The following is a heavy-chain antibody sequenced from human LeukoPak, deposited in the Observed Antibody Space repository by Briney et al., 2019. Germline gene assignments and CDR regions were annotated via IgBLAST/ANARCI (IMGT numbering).Heavy chain of an antibody. CDR2: ISGGGRNT. D-gene: IGHD4-17*01. V-gene: IGHV3-23*01. CDR3: AKDRTSMVTTGLDY. J-gene: IGHJ4*02. CDR1: GITFSNYV. Sequence: PGGSLRLSCAASGITFSNYVMSWVHQAPGKGLEWVSAISGGGRNTYYAASVKGRFTISRDNSKNMLHLQMNSLRAEDTAVYYCAKDRTSMVTTGLDYWGQGTLVTVSS.